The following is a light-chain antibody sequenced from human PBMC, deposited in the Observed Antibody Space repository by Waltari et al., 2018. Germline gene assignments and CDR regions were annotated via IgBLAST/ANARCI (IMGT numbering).Light chain of an antibody. CDR3: QSYDTSLSVV. Sequence: QSVLTQPPSVSGAPGQRVTISCTRSGSNIGAGYDVPWYQQLPGKAPKLLIYGTSTRPLGVPDRYFGSQSGTSASLAITGLQAEDEADYYCQSYDTSLSVVFGGGTKLTVL. CDR1: GSNIGAGYD. V-gene: IGLV1-40*01. J-gene: IGLJ2*01. CDR2: GTS.